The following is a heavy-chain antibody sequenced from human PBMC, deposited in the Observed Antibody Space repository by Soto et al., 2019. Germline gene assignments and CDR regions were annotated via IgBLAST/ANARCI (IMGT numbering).Heavy chain of an antibody. V-gene: IGHV3-30-3*01. J-gene: IGHJ3*02. CDR3: ARANIVVVPRLGESDAFDI. D-gene: IGHD2-2*01. Sequence: VGSLRLSCAASGFTFSSYAMHWVRQAPGKGLEWVAVISYDGSNKYYADSVKGRFTISRDNSKNTLYLQMNSLRAEDTAVYYCARANIVVVPRLGESDAFDIWGQGTMVTVSS. CDR2: ISYDGSNK. CDR1: GFTFSSYA.